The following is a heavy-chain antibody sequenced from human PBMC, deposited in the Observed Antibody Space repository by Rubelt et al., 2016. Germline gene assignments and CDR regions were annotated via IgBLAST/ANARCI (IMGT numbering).Heavy chain of an antibody. CDR1: GFTFSSCA. Sequence: GLVQPGGSLRLSCSASGFTFSSCAMYWVRQAPGKGLEYVSGVSSNGGSTYYADSVKGRFTTSRDNSKNTLYLQMNSLKPEDTAVYYCARGPTSGTRFADLDLDYWGQGTLVTVSS. CDR3: ARGPTSGTRFADLDLDY. CDR2: VSSNGGST. V-gene: IGHV3-64*04. J-gene: IGHJ4*02. D-gene: IGHD3-10*01.